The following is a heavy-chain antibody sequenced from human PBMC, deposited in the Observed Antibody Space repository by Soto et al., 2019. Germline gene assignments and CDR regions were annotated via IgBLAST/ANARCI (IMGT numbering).Heavy chain of an antibody. Sequence: VQLIQSGTEVKKSGASVKISCQASGYTFFAYYMNWVRQAPGQGLEWMGMINPSGGTATYAQRFRDRRTVTRDTAARTVYMELRTLRPEATAVYYCARGDASSGTYWFDYWGQGTLVTASA. V-gene: IGHV1-46*01. J-gene: IGHJ4*02. CDR2: INPSGGTA. CDR3: ARGDASSGTYWFDY. D-gene: IGHD3-10*01. CDR1: GYTFFAYY.